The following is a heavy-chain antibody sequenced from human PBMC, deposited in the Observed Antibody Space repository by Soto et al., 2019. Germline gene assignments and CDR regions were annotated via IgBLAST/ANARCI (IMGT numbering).Heavy chain of an antibody. CDR3: AARGVISFDY. J-gene: IGHJ4*02. D-gene: IGHD2-21*01. CDR1: GLTVSSKY. Sequence: EVQLVESGGGLVQPGGSLRLSCAASGLTVSSKYMSWVRQAPGKGLEWVSLMYSGGTTSYADSVKGRFTISRDNSKNSRYLQMNSLRAEDTAIYYCAARGVISFDYWGQGTLVTVSS. CDR2: MYSGGTT. V-gene: IGHV3-66*01.